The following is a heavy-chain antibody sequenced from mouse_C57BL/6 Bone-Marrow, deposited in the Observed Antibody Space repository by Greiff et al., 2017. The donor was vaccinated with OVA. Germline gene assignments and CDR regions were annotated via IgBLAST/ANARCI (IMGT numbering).Heavy chain of an antibody. CDR1: GFSLTSYG. CDR2: IWSGGST. D-gene: IGHD1-1*01. V-gene: IGHV2-2*01. Sequence: VHLVESGPGLVQPSQSLSITCTVSGFSLTSYGVHWVRQSPGKGLEWLGVIWSGGSTDYNAAFISRLSISKDNSKSQVFFKMNSLQADDTAIYYCASIDYYGSSYLWYAMDYWGQGTSVTVSS. J-gene: IGHJ4*01. CDR3: ASIDYYGSSYLWYAMDY.